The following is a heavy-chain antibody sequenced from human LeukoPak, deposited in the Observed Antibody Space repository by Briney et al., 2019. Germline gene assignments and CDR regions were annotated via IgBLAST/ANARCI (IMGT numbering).Heavy chain of an antibody. CDR3: ARVEMATIREGFDY. D-gene: IGHD5-24*01. J-gene: IGHJ4*02. V-gene: IGHV3-53*01. CDR2: IYSGGST. Sequence: GGSLRLSCAASGFIVSSNYMSWVRQAPGKGLEWVSVIYSGGSTYYADSVKGRFTISRDNSKNTLYLQMNSLRAEDTAVYYCARVEMATIREGFDYWGQGTLVTVSS. CDR1: GFIVSSNY.